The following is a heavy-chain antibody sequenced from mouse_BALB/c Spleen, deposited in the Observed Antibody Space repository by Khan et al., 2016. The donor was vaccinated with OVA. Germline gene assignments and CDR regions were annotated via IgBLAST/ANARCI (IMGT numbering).Heavy chain of an antibody. Sequence: EVKLVESGGGLVQPGGSRKLSCAASGFTFSDYGMAWVRQAPGKGPEWVAFISNLAYSIYYADTVTGRFTISRENAKNTLYLAMSSLRSEDTAMYYCARSWAMDYWGQGTSVTVSS. CDR3: ARSWAMDY. J-gene: IGHJ4*01. CDR2: ISNLAYSI. V-gene: IGHV5-15*02. CDR1: GFTFSDYG.